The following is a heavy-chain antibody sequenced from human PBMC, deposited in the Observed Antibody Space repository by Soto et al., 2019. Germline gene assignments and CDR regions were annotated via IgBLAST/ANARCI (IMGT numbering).Heavy chain of an antibody. CDR2: ISAYNGNT. CDR3: AREIGNYYGSGIYYYYGMDV. J-gene: IGHJ6*02. D-gene: IGHD3-10*01. CDR1: GYTFTSYG. V-gene: IGHV1-18*01. Sequence: ASVKVSCKASGYTFTSYGISWVRQAPGQGLEWMGWISAYNGNTNYAQKLQGRVTMTTDTSTSTAYMELRSLRSNDTAVYYCAREIGNYYGSGIYYYYGMDVWGQGTTVTVSS.